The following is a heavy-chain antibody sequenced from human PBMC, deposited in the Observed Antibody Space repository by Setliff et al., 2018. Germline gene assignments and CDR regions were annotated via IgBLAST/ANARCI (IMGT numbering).Heavy chain of an antibody. CDR3: VREGVDSRSSTDYRYYMDV. CDR2: ISPYNGDT. J-gene: IGHJ6*03. CDR1: GYTFNTFG. D-gene: IGHD3-22*01. V-gene: IGHV1-18*01. Sequence: VASVKVSCKTSGYTFNTFGISWVRRAPGQGLDWMGWISPYNGDTKSAQKFQGRVTMTIDTSTSTAYVEVRSLTSDDTAVYYCVREGVDSRSSTDYRYYMDVWGKGTTVTVSS.